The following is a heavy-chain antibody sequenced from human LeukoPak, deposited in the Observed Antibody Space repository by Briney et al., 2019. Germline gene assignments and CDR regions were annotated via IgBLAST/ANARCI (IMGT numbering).Heavy chain of an antibody. Sequence: PSETLSLTCTVSGGSISSCNYYWSWIRHPQGKAPEWIRYIYYSGSTYYNPSLKSRVTISVDTSKNQFSLKLSSVTAADTAVYYCARVPAEYYYYYMDVWGKGTTVTVSS. CDR1: GGSISSCNYY. D-gene: IGHD2-2*01. CDR2: IYYSGST. J-gene: IGHJ6*03. CDR3: ARVPAEYYYYYMDV. V-gene: IGHV4-30-4*08.